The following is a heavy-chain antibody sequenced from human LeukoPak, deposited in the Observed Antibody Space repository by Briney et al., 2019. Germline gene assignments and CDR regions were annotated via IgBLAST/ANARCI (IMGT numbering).Heavy chain of an antibody. D-gene: IGHD3-3*01. Sequence: GGSLRLSCAASGFTFSSYAMSWVRQAPGKGLEWVSAISGSGGSTYYADSVKGRFTISRDSSKNTLYLQMNSLRAEDTAVYYCAKDGTIFGVVIASYYYYGMDVWGQGTTVTVSS. CDR2: ISGSGGST. V-gene: IGHV3-23*01. CDR1: GFTFSSYA. J-gene: IGHJ6*02. CDR3: AKDGTIFGVVIASYYYYGMDV.